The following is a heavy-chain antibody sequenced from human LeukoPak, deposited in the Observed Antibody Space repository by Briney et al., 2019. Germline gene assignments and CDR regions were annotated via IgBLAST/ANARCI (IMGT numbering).Heavy chain of an antibody. CDR3: AREPYYYDTSGYLDY. J-gene: IGHJ4*02. CDR1: GGSISSYY. D-gene: IGHD3-22*01. V-gene: IGHV4-4*07. CDR2: IHTSGST. Sequence: SETLSLTCTFSGGSISSYYWSWIRQPAGKGLEWIGRIHTSGSTNYNPSLKSRVTISVDTSKNQFSLKLRSVTAADTAVYYCAREPYYYDTSGYLDYWGQGTLVTVSS.